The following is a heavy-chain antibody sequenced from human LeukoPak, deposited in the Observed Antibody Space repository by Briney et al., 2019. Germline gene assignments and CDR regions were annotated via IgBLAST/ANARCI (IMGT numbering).Heavy chain of an antibody. CDR2: INRSGTS. Sequence: SETLSLTCAVYGGSLSGYYWSWVRQAPGKGLEWIGEINRSGTSHYTPSLKSRVTIFLEASRNQVSLQLSSVTAADTAVYYCARERPDYDILTGYSNDAFDIWGQGTMVTVSS. V-gene: IGHV4-34*01. J-gene: IGHJ3*02. CDR1: GGSLSGYY. CDR3: ARERPDYDILTGYSNDAFDI. D-gene: IGHD3-9*01.